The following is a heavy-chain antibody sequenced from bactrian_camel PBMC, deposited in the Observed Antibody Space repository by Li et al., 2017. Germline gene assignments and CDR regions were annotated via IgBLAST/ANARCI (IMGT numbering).Heavy chain of an antibody. V-gene: IGHV3S25*01. J-gene: IGHJ4*01. D-gene: IGHD6*01. Sequence: QLVESGGGLVQPGGSLRLSCAASGFTFTNYWMHWVRQGPGKGLEWVSSSSSGALSLVYADSVKGRFTISRDNALNTAYLQMNGLKPDDAAVYYCVSRDLYVSSSLYWGQGTQVTVS. CDR3: VSRDLYVSSSLY. CDR1: GFTFTNYW. CDR2: SSSGALSL.